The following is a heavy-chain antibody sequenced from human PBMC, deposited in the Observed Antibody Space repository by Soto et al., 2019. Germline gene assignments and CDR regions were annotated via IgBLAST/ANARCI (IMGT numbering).Heavy chain of an antibody. V-gene: IGHV1-2*04. CDR3: ARDGGGICSGGSCYDAFDI. CDR2: INPNSGGT. J-gene: IGHJ3*02. D-gene: IGHD2-15*01. CDR1: GYTFTGYY. Sequence: ASVKVSCKASGYTFTGYYMHWVRQAPGQGLEWMGWINPNSGGTNYAQKFQGWVTMARDTSISTAYMELSRLRSDDTAVYYCARDGGGICSGGSCYDAFDIWGQGTMVNVSS.